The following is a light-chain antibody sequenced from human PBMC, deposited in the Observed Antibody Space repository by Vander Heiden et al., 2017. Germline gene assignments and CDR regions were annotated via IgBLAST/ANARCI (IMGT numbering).Light chain of an antibody. CDR1: HRIRND. V-gene: IGKV1-17*01. J-gene: IGKJ1*01. CDR3: LQHNSYHRT. CDR2: AAA. Sequence: DIQLTQSPSSLSASVADRVTITCRASHRIRNDLGWYQQKPGKAPKRLIYAAASLQSGVPSRFSGSGSWTEFTLTISSLQPEDFSTYYCLQHNSYHRTFGQGTKVEIK.